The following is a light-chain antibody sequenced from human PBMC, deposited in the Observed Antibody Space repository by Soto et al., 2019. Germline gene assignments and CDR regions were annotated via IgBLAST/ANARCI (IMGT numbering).Light chain of an antibody. V-gene: IGKV3-15*01. CDR3: QQYNNWPQT. CDR2: GAS. J-gene: IGKJ1*01. Sequence: EAVVTQSPATLSVSPGERATLSCRASQSVATNLAWYHQRPGQAPRLLIYGASKRAVGLPARFSGSGSGTEFTLTITSLQSEDFAVYYCQQYNNWPQTFGQGTKVEIK. CDR1: QSVATN.